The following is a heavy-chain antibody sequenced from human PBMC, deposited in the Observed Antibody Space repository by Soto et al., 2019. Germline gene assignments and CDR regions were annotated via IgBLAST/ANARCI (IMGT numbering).Heavy chain of an antibody. J-gene: IGHJ3*02. CDR3: AKKVRSSGGAFDI. D-gene: IGHD2-8*02. CDR1: GGTFSSYT. V-gene: IGHV1-69*06. Sequence: QVQLVQSGAEVKKPGSSVKVSCKASGGTFSSYTISWVRQAPGQGLEWVGGIIPLFGTINYAQEFQGRLTVAADTSPSTAYMGLTSLGTDDTAGYYWAKKVRSSGGAFDIWGQGTMVTVSS. CDR2: IIPLFGTI.